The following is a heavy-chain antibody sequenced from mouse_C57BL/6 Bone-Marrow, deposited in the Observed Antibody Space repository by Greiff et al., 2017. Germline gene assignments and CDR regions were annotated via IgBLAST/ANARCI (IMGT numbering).Heavy chain of an antibody. D-gene: IGHD6-1*01. V-gene: IGHV1-85*01. CDR3: ARSGSYPLFDY. CDR2: IYPRDGST. CDR1: GYTFTSYD. J-gene: IGHJ2*01. Sequence: VKLMESGPELVKPGASVKLSCKASGYTFTSYDINWVQQRPGQGLEWIGWIYPRDGSTKYNEKFKGKATLTVDTSSSTAYMELHSLTSEDSAVYFCARSGSYPLFDYWGQGTTLTVSS.